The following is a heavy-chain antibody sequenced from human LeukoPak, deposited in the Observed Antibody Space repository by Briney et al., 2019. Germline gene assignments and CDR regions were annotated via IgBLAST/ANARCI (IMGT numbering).Heavy chain of an antibody. CDR2: IYTSGNT. V-gene: IGHV4-61*02. D-gene: IGHD2-2*01. Sequence: SETLSLTCTVSGGSISSGSYYWSWIRQPAGKGLEWIGRIYTSGNTNYNPSLKSRVTISVDTSKNQFSLKLSSVIAADTAVYYCARGHCSSTSCYYGDRGYFDYWGQGTLVTVSS. CDR3: ARGHCSSTSCYYGDRGYFDY. J-gene: IGHJ4*02. CDR1: GGSISSGSYY.